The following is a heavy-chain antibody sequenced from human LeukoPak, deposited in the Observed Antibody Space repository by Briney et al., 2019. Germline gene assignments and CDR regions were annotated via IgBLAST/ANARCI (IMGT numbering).Heavy chain of an antibody. Sequence: PSETLSLTCTVSGGSLSSGSYYWSWIRQPAGKGLEWIGRIYTSGSTNYNPSLKSRVTISVDTSKNQFSLKLSSVTAADTAVYYCARDDSSGYPDYWGQGTLVTVSS. V-gene: IGHV4-61*02. CDR1: GGSLSSGSYY. D-gene: IGHD3-22*01. CDR3: ARDDSSGYPDY. J-gene: IGHJ4*02. CDR2: IYTSGST.